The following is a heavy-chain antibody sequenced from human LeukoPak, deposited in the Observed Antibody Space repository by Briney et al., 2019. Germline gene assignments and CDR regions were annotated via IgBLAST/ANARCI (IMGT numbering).Heavy chain of an antibody. D-gene: IGHD2-15*01. J-gene: IGHJ5*02. CDR1: GYIFTDYY. CDR3: ARDESRSCYSYRLDP. Sequence: GAVKVSFKASGYIFTDYYMHWVRQAPGQRLEWMGWLNPNSGATNYSQKFRGRVTMTSDTSISTPYMELSRLRADDTPVYYCARDESRSCYSYRLDPWGQGTRVTVSS. CDR2: LNPNSGAT. V-gene: IGHV1-2*02.